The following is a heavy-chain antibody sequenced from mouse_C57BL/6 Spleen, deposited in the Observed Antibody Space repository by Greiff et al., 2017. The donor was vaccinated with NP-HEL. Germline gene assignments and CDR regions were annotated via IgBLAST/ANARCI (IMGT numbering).Heavy chain of an antibody. CDR3: ARYTMVTRGLAY. CDR1: GYTFTDYN. J-gene: IGHJ3*01. Sequence: SGPELVKPGASVKMSCKASGYTFTDYNMHWVKQSHGKSLEWIGYINPNNGGTSYNQKFKGKATLTVNKSSSTAYMELRSLTSEDSAVYYCARYTMVTRGLAYWGQGTLVTVSA. D-gene: IGHD2-2*01. CDR2: INPNNGGT. V-gene: IGHV1-22*01.